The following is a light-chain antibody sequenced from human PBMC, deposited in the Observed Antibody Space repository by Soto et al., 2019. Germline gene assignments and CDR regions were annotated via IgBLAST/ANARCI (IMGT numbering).Light chain of an antibody. Sequence: AIQLTQSPSSLSASVGARVTITCRASQGISGALAWYQQKPGKAPKFLIYDASSLESGVPSRFTGSGSGTDFTLTISSLQPEDCATYYCQQFNSYPLMYTFGQGTKLEIK. CDR1: QGISGA. CDR3: QQFNSYPLMYT. J-gene: IGKJ2*01. CDR2: DAS. V-gene: IGKV1-13*02.